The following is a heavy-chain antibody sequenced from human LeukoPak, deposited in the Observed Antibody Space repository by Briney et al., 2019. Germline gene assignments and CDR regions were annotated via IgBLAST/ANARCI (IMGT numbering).Heavy chain of an antibody. CDR3: ASSSSLYYYMDV. V-gene: IGHV4-59*08. J-gene: IGHJ6*03. D-gene: IGHD6-6*01. CDR1: GGSISSYY. Sequence: SETLSLTCTVAGGSISSYYWSWVRQPPGKGLEWIGYIYYSGSTNYNPSLKSRVTISVDPSKHQFSLKLSSVTAADAAVYYCASSSSLYYYMDVWGKGTTVTVSS. CDR2: IYYSGST.